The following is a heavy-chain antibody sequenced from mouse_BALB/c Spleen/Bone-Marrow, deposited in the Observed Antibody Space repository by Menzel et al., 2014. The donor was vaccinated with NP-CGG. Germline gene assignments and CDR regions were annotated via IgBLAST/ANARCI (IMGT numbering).Heavy chain of an antibody. CDR2: INPYNDGT. CDR3: ARRWLPYAMDY. D-gene: IGHD2-3*01. V-gene: IGHV1-14*01. Sequence: QLKESGPELVKPGASVKMSCKASGYTFTSYIMHWVKQKPGQGREWIGYINPYNDGTKYNEKFKGKATLTSDKSSSTAYMELSSLTSEDSAVYYCARRWLPYAMDYWGQGTSVTVSS. CDR1: GYTFTSYI. J-gene: IGHJ4*01.